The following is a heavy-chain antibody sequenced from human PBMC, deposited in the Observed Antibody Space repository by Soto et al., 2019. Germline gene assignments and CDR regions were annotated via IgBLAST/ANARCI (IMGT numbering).Heavy chain of an antibody. CDR3: ARQAGWSGSLEFDI. D-gene: IGHD3-3*01. Sequence: QVQLQESGPGLVKPSETLSLTCTVSGGSISSYYWSWIRQPPGKGLEWIGYIYYSGSTNYNPSLKSRVTISVDTSKNQFSLKLSSVTAADTAVYYCARQAGWSGSLEFDIWGQGTMVTVSS. CDR1: GGSISSYY. CDR2: IYYSGST. V-gene: IGHV4-59*08. J-gene: IGHJ3*02.